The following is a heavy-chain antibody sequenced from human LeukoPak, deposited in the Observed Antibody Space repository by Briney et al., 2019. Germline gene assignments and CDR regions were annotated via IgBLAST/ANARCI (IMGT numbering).Heavy chain of an antibody. J-gene: IGHJ6*04. CDR3: ERSRNFRLDV. CDR2: TYYRSRCSH. D-gene: IGHD1-14*01. CDR1: GDSVSSNCAS. V-gene: IGHV6-1*01. Sequence: SQTLSLTCAISGDSVSSNCASWCWNPQSPSRGLVWLGRTYYRSRCSHDSAPAVRIRIIINTDTSKNQFSLQLNAVTPEDTAVYFCERSRNFRLDVWGKGTTVNVSA.